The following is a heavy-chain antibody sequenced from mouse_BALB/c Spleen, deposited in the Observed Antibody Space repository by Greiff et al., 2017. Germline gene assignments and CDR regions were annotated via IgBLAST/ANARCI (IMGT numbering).Heavy chain of an antibody. D-gene: IGHD2-2*01. Sequence: QVQLQQSGAELVRPGSSVKISCKASGYAFSSYWMNWVKQRPGQGLEWIGQIYPGDGDTNYNGKFKGKATLTADKSSSTAYMQLSSLTSEDSAVYFCARADGYDDYAMDYGGQGTSVTVSS. J-gene: IGHJ4*01. CDR1: GYAFSSYW. V-gene: IGHV1-80*01. CDR2: IYPGDGDT. CDR3: ARADGYDDYAMDY.